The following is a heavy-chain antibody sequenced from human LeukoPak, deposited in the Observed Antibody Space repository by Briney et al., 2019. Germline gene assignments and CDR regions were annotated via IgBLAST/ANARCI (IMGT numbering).Heavy chain of an antibody. V-gene: IGHV3-48*04. D-gene: IGHD3-10*01. Sequence: GGSLRLSCAASGFTFDDYAMHWVRQAPGKGLEWVSYISSSSSTIYYADSVKGRFTISRDNAKNSLYLQMNSLRAEDTAVYYCVGGSGSYDAFDIWGQGTMVTVSS. CDR2: ISSSSSTI. CDR3: VGGSGSYDAFDI. J-gene: IGHJ3*02. CDR1: GFTFDDYA.